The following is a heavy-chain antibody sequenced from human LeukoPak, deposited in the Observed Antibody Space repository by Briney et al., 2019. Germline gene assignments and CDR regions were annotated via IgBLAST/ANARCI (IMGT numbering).Heavy chain of an antibody. CDR3: ARDPAAGNPNYYYYGMDV. J-gene: IGHJ6*02. CDR2: ISYDGSNK. Sequence: GGSLRLSCAASGFTFSSYWMHWVRQAPGKGLEWVAVISYDGSNKYYADSVKGRFTISRDNSKNTLYLQMNSLRAEDTAVYYCARDPAAGNPNYYYYGMDVWGQGTTVTVSS. V-gene: IGHV3-30-3*01. CDR1: GFTFSSYW. D-gene: IGHD6-13*01.